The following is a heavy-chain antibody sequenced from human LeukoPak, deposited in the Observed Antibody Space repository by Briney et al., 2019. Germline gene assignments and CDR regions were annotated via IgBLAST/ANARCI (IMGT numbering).Heavy chain of an antibody. Sequence: PGGSLRPSCAAPGFTFSKYSMLWVRQAPGKGLESVSRINTDGTVTTYAHSVKGRFTVSRDNADNTMFLQMNSVRDEHTAVYYCATKQWLAPPPDSWGQGTPVTVSS. CDR1: GFTFSKYS. D-gene: IGHD6-19*01. V-gene: IGHV3-74*01. CDR2: INTDGTVT. J-gene: IGHJ4*02. CDR3: ATKQWLAPPPDS.